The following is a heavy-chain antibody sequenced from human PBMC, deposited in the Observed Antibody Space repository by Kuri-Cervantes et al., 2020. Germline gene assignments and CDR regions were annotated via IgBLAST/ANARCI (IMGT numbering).Heavy chain of an antibody. Sequence: SETLSLTCNVSGGSISSDYWSWIRQPPGKGLEWIGYIYYSGSTNYNPSLKSRVTISVDASKDQFSLKLSSVTAADTAVYYCARVRLGDYVWGSYPTHMDVWGKGTTVTVSS. CDR3: ARVRLGDYVWGSYPTHMDV. CDR2: IYYSGST. J-gene: IGHJ6*03. CDR1: GGSISSDY. V-gene: IGHV4-59*01. D-gene: IGHD3-16*02.